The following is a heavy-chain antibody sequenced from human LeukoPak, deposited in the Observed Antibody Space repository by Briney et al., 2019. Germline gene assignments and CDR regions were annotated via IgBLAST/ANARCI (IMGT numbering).Heavy chain of an antibody. Sequence: SETLSLTCAVYGGSFSGYYWNWIRQPPGKGLEWIGEINHSGSTNYNPSLKSRVTISVGTSKNQFSLKVNSVTAADTAVYYCARDYRGTRTGYSIDYWGQGTLVTVSS. D-gene: IGHD2-15*01. CDR2: INHSGST. CDR1: GGSFSGYY. J-gene: IGHJ4*02. CDR3: ARDYRGTRTGYSIDY. V-gene: IGHV4-34*01.